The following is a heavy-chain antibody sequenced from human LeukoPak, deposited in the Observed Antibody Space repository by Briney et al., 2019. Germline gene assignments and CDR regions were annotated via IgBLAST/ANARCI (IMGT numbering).Heavy chain of an antibody. CDR1: GYTFTSYG. CDR3: ARDSIAAYYYYGMDV. Sequence: GASVKVSCKASGYTFTSYGISWVRQASGQGLEWMGWISAYNGNTNYAQKLQGRVTMTTDTSTSTAYMELRSLRSDDTAVYYCARDSIAAYYYYGMDVWGQGTTVTVSS. V-gene: IGHV1-18*01. J-gene: IGHJ6*02. D-gene: IGHD6-6*01. CDR2: ISAYNGNT.